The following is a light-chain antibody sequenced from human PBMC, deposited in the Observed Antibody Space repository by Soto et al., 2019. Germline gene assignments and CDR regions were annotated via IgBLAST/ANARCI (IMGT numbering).Light chain of an antibody. V-gene: IGLV2-14*01. CDR2: EVS. CDR1: SSDVGGYNY. J-gene: IGLJ3*02. CDR3: CSFTNSYTWV. Sequence: SALTQPASVSGSPGQSITISCTGTSSDVGGYNYVSWFQHHPGKVPKLMIYEVSHRPSGVSDRFSGSKSGTTASLTISGLQAEDEADYYCCSFTNSYTWVFGGGTQLTVL.